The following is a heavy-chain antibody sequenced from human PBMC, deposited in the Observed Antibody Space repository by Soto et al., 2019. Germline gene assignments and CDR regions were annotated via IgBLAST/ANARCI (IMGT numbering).Heavy chain of an antibody. D-gene: IGHD1-1*01. J-gene: IGHJ4*02. CDR3: VRHGNGTPFYFDF. V-gene: IGHV5-10-1*03. CDR1: GYRFINHW. Sequence: EVQLVQSGAEVKKPGESLRLSCQGSGYRFINHWISWLRQMPGKGLEWVGRIDPSDSYTVYSPSFQGHVTISIDTAINTAFLEWRSLQASDTAMYYCVRHGNGTPFYFDFWGRGTLVPVSS. CDR2: IDPSDSYT.